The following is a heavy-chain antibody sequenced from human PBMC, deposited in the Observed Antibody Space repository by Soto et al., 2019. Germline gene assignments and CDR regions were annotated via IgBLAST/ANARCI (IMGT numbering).Heavy chain of an antibody. Sequence: QEQLVESGGGAVQPGRSLRLSCTASGFSFSSYDMHWVRQAPGEGLEWVSAMSFDGSYKHYADSVKGRFTISRDNSENTLYLQINGLRPEDTAVYFCARGMLRGVVYYGVEVWGQGTTVTVS. CDR1: GFSFSSYD. CDR2: MSFDGSYK. V-gene: IGHV3-30*03. D-gene: IGHD3-10*01. J-gene: IGHJ6*02. CDR3: ARGMLRGVVYYGVEV.